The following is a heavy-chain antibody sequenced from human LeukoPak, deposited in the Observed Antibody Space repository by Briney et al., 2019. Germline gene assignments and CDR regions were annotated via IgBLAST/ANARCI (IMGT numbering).Heavy chain of an antibody. D-gene: IGHD3-10*01. CDR2: ISWNSGSI. CDR3: AKDSSRGEADY. CDR1: GFTFDDYA. V-gene: IGHV3-9*01. J-gene: IGHJ4*02. Sequence: PGRSLRLSCAASGFTFDDYAMHWVRQAPGKGLEWVSGISWNSGSIGYADSVKGRFTISRDNAKNSLYLQMNSLRAEDTALYYCAKDSSRGEADYWGQGTLVTVSS.